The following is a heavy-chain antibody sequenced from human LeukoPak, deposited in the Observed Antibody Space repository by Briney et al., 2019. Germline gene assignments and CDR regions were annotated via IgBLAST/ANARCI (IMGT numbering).Heavy chain of an antibody. V-gene: IGHV3-23*01. Sequence: GGSLRLSCAASGFTFTSYYMSWVRQAPGKGLEWVSAISGSGGRPYYADSVKGRFTISRDNSKNTLCLQMNSLRAEDTAVYYCARHPEPGYCSSTSCHESYFDYWGQGTLVTVSS. CDR1: GFTFTSYY. CDR2: ISGSGGRP. CDR3: ARHPEPGYCSSTSCHESYFDY. D-gene: IGHD2-2*01. J-gene: IGHJ4*02.